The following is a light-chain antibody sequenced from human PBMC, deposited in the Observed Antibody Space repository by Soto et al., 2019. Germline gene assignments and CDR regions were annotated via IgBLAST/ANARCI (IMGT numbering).Light chain of an antibody. CDR2: GTS. Sequence: DIVLTQSPGTLSLSPGERATLSCRASQSVSSTYLAWYQQKPGQAPRVLIYGTSIRASGVPERFSGGGSGTDFTLTITRLEPEDFAVYYCQQYGSSLFTFGPGTKVDFK. CDR1: QSVSSTY. CDR3: QQYGSSLFT. V-gene: IGKV3-20*01. J-gene: IGKJ3*01.